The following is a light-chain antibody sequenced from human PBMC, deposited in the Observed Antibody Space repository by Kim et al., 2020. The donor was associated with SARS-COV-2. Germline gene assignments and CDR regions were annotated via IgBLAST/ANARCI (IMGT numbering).Light chain of an antibody. CDR3: QQSSRFPYT. V-gene: IGKV1-12*01. J-gene: IGKJ2*01. Sequence: DIKLTQSPSSVSASVGDRVTITCRASQHISSWLAWYQQKPGKAPKLLIYAASNLQNGVPSRFSGSGSGTDFTLTIASPQPEDCATYYCQQSSRFPYTFGPGTKLEI. CDR2: AAS. CDR1: QHISSW.